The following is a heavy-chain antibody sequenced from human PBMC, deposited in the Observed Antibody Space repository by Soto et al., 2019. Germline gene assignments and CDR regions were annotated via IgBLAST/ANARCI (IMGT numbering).Heavy chain of an antibody. D-gene: IGHD1-1*01. Sequence: QVQLVQSGAEVTKPGASVKVSCKASGYTFTTYDINWVRQATGQGLEWLGWMSPNSGATGYAQKFQGRVTMTRDTSMTTAYMELSNVRSEDTAMYYCARGVDAGVDVWGQGTTVTVSS. J-gene: IGHJ6*02. CDR3: ARGVDAGVDV. V-gene: IGHV1-8*01. CDR1: GYTFTTYD. CDR2: MSPNSGAT.